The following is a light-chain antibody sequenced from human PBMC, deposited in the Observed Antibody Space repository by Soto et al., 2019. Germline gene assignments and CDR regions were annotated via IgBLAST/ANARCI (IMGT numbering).Light chain of an antibody. CDR2: AVS. CDR3: QQHSSSPWT. J-gene: IGKJ1*01. CDR1: QSVTSDY. V-gene: IGKV3-20*01. Sequence: DIVLTQSPGTLSLSPGESGALSCRASQSVTSDYLVWYRQKPGQAPRLLIYAVSSRAAGIPDRFSGSGSGTDFTLTITRLEPEDSAVYYCQQHSSSPWTFGQGTRVEV.